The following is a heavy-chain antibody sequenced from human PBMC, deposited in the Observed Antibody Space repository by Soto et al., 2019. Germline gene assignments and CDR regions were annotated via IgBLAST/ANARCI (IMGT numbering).Heavy chain of an antibody. CDR3: ARERVGATFDY. V-gene: IGHV1-3*01. CDR2: INAGNGNT. J-gene: IGHJ4*02. Sequence: QVQLVQSGAEVKKPGASVKVSCKASGYTFTSYAMHWVRQAPGQRLEWMGWINAGNGNTKYSQKFQGRVTITRDTPASTAYIVVSSLRSEDTAVYYRARERVGATFDYWGQGTLVTVSS. CDR1: GYTFTSYA. D-gene: IGHD1-26*01.